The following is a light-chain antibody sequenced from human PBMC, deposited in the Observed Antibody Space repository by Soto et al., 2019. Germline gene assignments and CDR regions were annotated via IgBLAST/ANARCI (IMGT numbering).Light chain of an antibody. V-gene: IGLV2-18*02. Sequence: QSVLAQPPSVSGSPGQSGTISCTGTSSDVGSYNRVSWYQQPPGTAPKLMIYEVSNRPSGVPDRFSGSKSGNTASLTISGLQAEDEADYYCSSYTSSSTYGFGTGNKVTVL. CDR3: SSYTSSSTYG. J-gene: IGLJ1*01. CDR1: SSDVGSYNR. CDR2: EVS.